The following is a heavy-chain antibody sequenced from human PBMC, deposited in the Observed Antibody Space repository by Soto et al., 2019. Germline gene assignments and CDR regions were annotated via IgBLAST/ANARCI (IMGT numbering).Heavy chain of an antibody. CDR3: ARSCISTSCYGDYYGMDV. D-gene: IGHD2-2*01. CDR2: IYYSGST. CDR1: GYSISSSNW. V-gene: IGHV4-28*01. Sequence: QVQLQESGPGLVKPSDTLSLTCAVSGYSISSSNWWGWIRQPPGKGLEWIGYIYYSGSTYYNPSXNSRVPMSVDXXKXQXXLKLSSVTAVDTAVYYCARSCISTSCYGDYYGMDVWGQGTTVTVSS. J-gene: IGHJ6*02.